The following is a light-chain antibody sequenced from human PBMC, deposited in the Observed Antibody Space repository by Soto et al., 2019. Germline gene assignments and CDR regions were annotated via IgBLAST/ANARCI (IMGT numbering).Light chain of an antibody. CDR1: GSNIGGTNY. J-gene: IGLJ3*02. CDR2: SNN. CDR3: ASWDDRLGAVM. Sequence: QAVLTQPPSASGTPGQKSFTFCPGGGSNIGGTNYAYWYQQLPGAAPKLLMHSNNLRPSGVPERISGSKFGTAASLAISGLRSEDEAVYYCASWDDRLGAVMFGGGTKVTVL. V-gene: IGLV1-47*02.